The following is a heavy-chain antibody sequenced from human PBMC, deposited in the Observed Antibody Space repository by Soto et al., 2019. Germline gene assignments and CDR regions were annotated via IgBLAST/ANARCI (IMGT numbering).Heavy chain of an antibody. D-gene: IGHD7-27*01. J-gene: IGHJ4*02. CDR1: GFTFSSYA. Sequence: QVQLVESGGGVVQPGRSLRLSCAASGFTFSSYAMHWVRQAPGKGLEWVAVISYDGSNKYYADSVKGRFTISRDNSKNTLYLKMNSLRAEETAVYYCATEHGWGRQRDYWGQGTLVTVSS. CDR2: ISYDGSNK. CDR3: ATEHGWGRQRDY. V-gene: IGHV3-30-3*01.